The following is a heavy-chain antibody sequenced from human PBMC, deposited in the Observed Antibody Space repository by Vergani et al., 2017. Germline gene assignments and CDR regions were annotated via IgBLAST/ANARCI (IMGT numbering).Heavy chain of an antibody. CDR3: ARDLTRIAAAGTADPINDY. CDR1: GYTFTGYY. Sequence: QVQLVQSGAEVKKPGASVKVSCKASGYTFTGYYMHWARQAPGQGLEWMGWINPNSGGTNYAQQFQGRVTMTRDTSTSTVYMELSSLRSEDTAVYYCARDLTRIAAAGTADPINDYWGQGTLVTVSS. CDR2: INPNSGGT. V-gene: IGHV1-2*02. D-gene: IGHD6-13*01. J-gene: IGHJ4*02.